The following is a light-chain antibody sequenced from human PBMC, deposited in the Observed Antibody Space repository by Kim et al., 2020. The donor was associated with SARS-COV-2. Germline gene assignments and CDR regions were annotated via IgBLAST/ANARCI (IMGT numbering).Light chain of an antibody. Sequence: ATINCKSSQSVLYRSNKKNYLAWYQLRPGQPPKLLIYWASTRESGVPNRFSGSGSGTDFTLTISTLQAEDVAVYYCQQYYTTPWTFGQGTKVDIK. CDR1: QSVLYRSNKKNY. CDR2: WAS. J-gene: IGKJ1*01. CDR3: QQYYTTPWT. V-gene: IGKV4-1*01.